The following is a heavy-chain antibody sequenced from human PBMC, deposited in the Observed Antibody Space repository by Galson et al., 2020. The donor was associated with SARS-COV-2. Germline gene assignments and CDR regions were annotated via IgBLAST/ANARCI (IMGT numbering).Heavy chain of an antibody. J-gene: IGHJ4*02. Sequence: ASETLSLTCTVSGGSISSSSYYWGWIRQPPGKGLEWIGSIYYSGSTYYNPSLKSRVTISVDTSKNQFSLKLSSVTAADTAVYYCARRGYSVYDDSDYWGQGTLVTVSS. V-gene: IGHV4-39*01. D-gene: IGHD5-12*01. CDR3: ARRGYSVYDDSDY. CDR1: GGSISSSSYY. CDR2: IYYSGST.